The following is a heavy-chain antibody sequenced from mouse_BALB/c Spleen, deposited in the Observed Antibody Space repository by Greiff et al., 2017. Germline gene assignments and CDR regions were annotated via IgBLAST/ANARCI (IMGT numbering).Heavy chain of an antibody. J-gene: IGHJ4*01. Sequence: EVKLQESGGGLVKPGGSLKLSCAASGFTFSSYAMSWVRQTPEKRLEWVATISSGGSYTYYPDSVKGRFTISRDNAKNTLYLQMSSLRSEDTAMYYCARDYYGSSYNAMDYWGQGTSVTVSS. V-gene: IGHV5-9-3*01. CDR1: GFTFSSYA. D-gene: IGHD1-1*01. CDR2: ISSGGSYT. CDR3: ARDYYGSSYNAMDY.